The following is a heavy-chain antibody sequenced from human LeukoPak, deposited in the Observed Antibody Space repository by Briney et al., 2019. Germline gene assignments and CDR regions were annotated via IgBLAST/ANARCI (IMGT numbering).Heavy chain of an antibody. CDR3: ARDGDY. J-gene: IGHJ4*02. Sequence: PGGSLRLSCAASGFTFSNYGMHWVRQAPGKGLEWVAVIWYDGSNEYYADSVKGRFTISRDNSKNTLFLQMNSLRAEDTAVYYCARDGDYWGQGTLATVSS. V-gene: IGHV3-33*01. CDR1: GFTFSNYG. CDR2: IWYDGSNE.